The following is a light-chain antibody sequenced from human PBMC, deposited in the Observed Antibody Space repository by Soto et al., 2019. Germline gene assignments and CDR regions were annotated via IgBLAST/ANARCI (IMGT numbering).Light chain of an antibody. J-gene: IGKJ2*01. CDR2: DAS. CDR1: QDISNY. V-gene: IGKV1-33*01. CDR3: QQYDNLPRGA. Sequence: DIQMTQSPSSLSASVGDRVTITCQASQDISNYLNWYQQKPGKAPKLLIYDASHLETGVPSRFSGSGSGTDFTFTISSLQPEDIATYYCQQYDNLPRGAFGQGTKLEIK.